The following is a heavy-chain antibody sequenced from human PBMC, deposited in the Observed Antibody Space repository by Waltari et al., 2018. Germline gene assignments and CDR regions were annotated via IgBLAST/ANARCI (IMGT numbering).Heavy chain of an antibody. D-gene: IGHD3-16*01. J-gene: IGHJ4*02. CDR3: ASLRGTGSYFDY. CDR2: IKQDGSEK. Sequence: EVQLVESGGGLVQPGGSLRLSCAASGFTFSSYWMSWVRQAPGKGLEWVANIKQDGSEKYYVDSVKGRCTITRDNAKNSLYLQMNSLRAEDTAVYYCASLRGTGSYFDYWGQGTLVTVSS. CDR1: GFTFSSYW. V-gene: IGHV3-7*01.